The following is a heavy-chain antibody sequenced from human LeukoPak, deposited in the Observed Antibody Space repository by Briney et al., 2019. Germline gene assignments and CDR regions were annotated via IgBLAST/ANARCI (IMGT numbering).Heavy chain of an antibody. V-gene: IGHV4-34*01. CDR2: INHSGST. D-gene: IGHD4-11*01. CDR3: ARLPTTRIDY. Sequence: PETLSLTCAVYGGSFSGYYWSWIRQPPGKGLEWIGEINHSGSTNYNPSLKSRVTISVDTSKNQFSLKLSSVTAADTAVYYCARLPTTRIDYWGQGTLVTVSS. J-gene: IGHJ4*02. CDR1: GGSFSGYY.